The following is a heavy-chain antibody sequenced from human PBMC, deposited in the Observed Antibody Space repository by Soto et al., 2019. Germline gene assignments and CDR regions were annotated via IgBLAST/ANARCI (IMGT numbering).Heavy chain of an antibody. Sequence: QVQLVQSGAEVKKPGSSVKVSCKASGGTFSSYAISWVRQAPGQGLEWMGGIIPIFGTANYAQKFQGRVTITSAKSTSTDYMELSSLRSEDTAVYYCARGFYYDSSGFNWFDPWGQGTLVTVSS. CDR2: IIPIFGTA. CDR3: ARGFYYDSSGFNWFDP. D-gene: IGHD3-22*01. V-gene: IGHV1-69*06. J-gene: IGHJ5*02. CDR1: GGTFSSYA.